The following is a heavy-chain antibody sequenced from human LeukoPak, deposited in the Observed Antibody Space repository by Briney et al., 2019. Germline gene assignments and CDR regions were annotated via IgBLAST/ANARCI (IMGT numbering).Heavy chain of an antibody. CDR1: GFTFSSYA. CDR3: AKVGQYQLLFEAYFDY. V-gene: IGHV3-23*01. J-gene: IGHJ4*02. Sequence: GGSLRLSCAASGFTFSSYAMSWVRQAPGKGLEWVSAISGSGGSTYYADSVKGRFTISRDNSKNTMYLQMNSLRAEDTAVYYCAKVGQYQLLFEAYFDYWGQGTLVTVSS. D-gene: IGHD2-2*01. CDR2: ISGSGGST.